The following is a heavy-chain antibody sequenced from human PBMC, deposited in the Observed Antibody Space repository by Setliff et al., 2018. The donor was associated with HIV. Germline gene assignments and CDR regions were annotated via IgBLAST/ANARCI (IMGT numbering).Heavy chain of an antibody. CDR3: ARLGHCYGGGCNFDTFDV. J-gene: IGHJ3*01. Sequence: GGSLRLSCAASGFTFSSYAMNWVRQAPGKGLEWVSTISDSGGNTYYTDSVKGRFTISRDNSKNTVYLQMNSLRAEDMAIYYCARLGHCYGGGCNFDTFDVWGQGTMVTVSS. V-gene: IGHV3-23*01. CDR1: GFTFSSYA. D-gene: IGHD2-15*01. CDR2: ISDSGGNT.